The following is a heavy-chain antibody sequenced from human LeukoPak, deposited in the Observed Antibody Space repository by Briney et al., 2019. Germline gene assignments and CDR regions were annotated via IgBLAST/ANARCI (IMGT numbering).Heavy chain of an antibody. CDR1: GYTFTGYY. CDR3: ARRFIAAAGKYYFDY. J-gene: IGHJ4*02. Sequence: ASVKVSCKASGYTFTGYYMHWVRQAPGQGLDWMGRINPNSGGTNYAQKFQGRVTMTRDTSISTAYMELSRLRSDDTAVYYCARRFIAAAGKYYFDYWGQGTLVTVSS. D-gene: IGHD6-13*01. V-gene: IGHV1-2*06. CDR2: INPNSGGT.